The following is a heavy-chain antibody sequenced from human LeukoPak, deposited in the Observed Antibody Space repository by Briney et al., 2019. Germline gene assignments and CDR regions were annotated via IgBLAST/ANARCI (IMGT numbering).Heavy chain of an antibody. D-gene: IGHD3-10*01. CDR2: IKSKTDGGTT. J-gene: IGHJ4*02. V-gene: IGHV3-15*01. Sequence: GGSLRLSCAASGFTFSSYEMNWVRQAPGKGLEWVGRIKSKTDGGTTDYAAPVKGRFTISRDDSKNTLYLQMNSLKTEDTAVYYCTTDPVTAGRITMVRGVRERDYWGQGTLVTVSS. CDR3: TTDPVTAGRITMVRGVRERDY. CDR1: GFTFSSYE.